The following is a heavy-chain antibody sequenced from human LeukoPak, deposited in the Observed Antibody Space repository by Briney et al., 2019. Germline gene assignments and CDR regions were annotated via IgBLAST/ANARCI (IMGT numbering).Heavy chain of an antibody. V-gene: IGHV4-4*07. D-gene: IGHD2-21*02. CDR1: GGSLRRYY. J-gene: IGHJ3*02. Sequence: SETLSLTCTVSGGSLRRYYWSWIRQPAAKGLEWVGRIYTSRTTNYNPSLKSRVTMSVDTPKNQFSLKLSSVPAADTAVYYCARDRLVTADAFDIWGQGTMVTVSS. CDR2: IYTSRTT. CDR3: ARDRLVTADAFDI.